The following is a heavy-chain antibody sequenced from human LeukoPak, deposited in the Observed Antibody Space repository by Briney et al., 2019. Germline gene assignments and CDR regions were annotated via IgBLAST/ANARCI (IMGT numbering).Heavy chain of an antibody. CDR1: GFTFSSYS. J-gene: IGHJ6*03. Sequence: PGGSLRLSCAASGFTFSSYSMNCVRQAPGKGLEWVSTISGSGGSTYYADSVKGRFTVSRDNSKNTLYVQMNSLRAEDTAIYYCAKGSPGFYYYMDVWGRGTTVTVSS. CDR2: ISGSGGST. CDR3: AKGSPGFYYYMDV. V-gene: IGHV3-23*01.